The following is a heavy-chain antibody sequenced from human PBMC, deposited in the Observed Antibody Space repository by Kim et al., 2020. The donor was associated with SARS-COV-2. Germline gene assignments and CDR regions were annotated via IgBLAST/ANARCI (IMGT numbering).Heavy chain of an antibody. CDR2: IYYSGST. CDR1: GGSISSSSYY. V-gene: IGHV4-39*01. Sequence: SETLSLTCTVSGGSISSSSYYWGWIRQPPGKGLEWIGSIYYSGSTYYNPSLKSRVTISVDTSKNQFSLKLSSVTAADTAVYYCAGHALRYSSGWYPSPGGFDYWGQGTLVTVSS. CDR3: AGHALRYSSGWYPSPGGFDY. D-gene: IGHD6-19*01. J-gene: IGHJ4*02.